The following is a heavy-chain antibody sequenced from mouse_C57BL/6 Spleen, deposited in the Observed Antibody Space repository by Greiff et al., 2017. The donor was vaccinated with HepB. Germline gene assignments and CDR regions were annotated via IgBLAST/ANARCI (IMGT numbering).Heavy chain of an antibody. V-gene: IGHV14-3*01. CDR2: IVPAHGNT. CDR1: GFNIKNTY. CDR3: ARSADYYGSLFAY. J-gene: IGHJ3*01. D-gene: IGHD1-1*01. Sequence: VQLKESVAELVRPGASVKLSCTASGFNIKNTYMHWVKQRPEQGLEWIGRIVPAHGNTKYAPKFQGKATITADTSSNTSYLQLSSLTSEDTAIYYCARSADYYGSLFAYWGQGTLVTVSA.